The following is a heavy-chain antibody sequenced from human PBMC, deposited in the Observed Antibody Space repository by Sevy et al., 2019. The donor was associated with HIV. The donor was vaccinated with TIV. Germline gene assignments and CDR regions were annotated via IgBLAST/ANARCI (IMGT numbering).Heavy chain of an antibody. CDR3: AKDWGGGWIILRGLDY. Sequence: GGSLRLSCAASGFTFSSYGMHWVRQAPGKGLEWVAVIWYDGSNKYYADSVKGRFTISRDNSKNTLYLQMNSLRAEDTAVYYCAKDWGGGWIILRGLDYWGQGTLVTVSS. CDR1: GFTFSSYG. D-gene: IGHD6-19*01. CDR2: IWYDGSNK. V-gene: IGHV3-33*06. J-gene: IGHJ4*02.